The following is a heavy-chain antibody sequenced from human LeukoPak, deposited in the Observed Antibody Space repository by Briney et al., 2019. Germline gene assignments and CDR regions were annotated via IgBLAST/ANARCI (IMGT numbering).Heavy chain of an antibody. CDR1: GFTFSSYA. Sequence: GGSLRLSCAASGFTFSSYAMSWVRQAPGKGLEWVSSITGSSASTYYADSVKGRFTISRDDSKNTLYLQMNSLRAEDMAVYFCAKLDYYDTHWGQGTLVTVSS. D-gene: IGHD3-22*01. CDR3: AKLDYYDTH. J-gene: IGHJ4*02. V-gene: IGHV3-23*01. CDR2: ITGSSAST.